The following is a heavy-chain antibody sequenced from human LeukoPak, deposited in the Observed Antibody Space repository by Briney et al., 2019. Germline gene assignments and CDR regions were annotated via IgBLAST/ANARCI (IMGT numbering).Heavy chain of an antibody. D-gene: IGHD6-19*01. J-gene: IGHJ4*02. CDR3: ARTLINPKRAVAGTEDY. Sequence: SDTLSLTCTLWGRSHSIYYWSCIPQPAAGGLEWIVRNYTNECTNYNPPLKSRVTMSVDTSKNQFSLKMSSVTAADTAVYYCARTLINPKRAVAGTEDYWGQGTPVTVSS. CDR2: NYTNECT. V-gene: IGHV4-4*07. CDR1: GRSHSIYY.